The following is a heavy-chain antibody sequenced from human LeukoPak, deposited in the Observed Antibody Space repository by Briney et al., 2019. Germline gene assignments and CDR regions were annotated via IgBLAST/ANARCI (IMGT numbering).Heavy chain of an antibody. Sequence: SETLSLTCTVSGASISSSYWSWIRQPPGKGLEWIGYISYSGNTYYNPSLKSRVTMSVDTSNNQFSLKLSSVTAADTAVYYCARDPIRYPYAFDIWGQGTMVTVSS. D-gene: IGHD3-9*01. CDR2: ISYSGNT. CDR3: ARDPIRYPYAFDI. V-gene: IGHV4-59*12. CDR1: GASISSSY. J-gene: IGHJ3*02.